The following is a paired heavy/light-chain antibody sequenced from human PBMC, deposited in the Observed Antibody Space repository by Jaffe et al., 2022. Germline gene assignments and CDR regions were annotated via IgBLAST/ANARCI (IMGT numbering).Light chain of an antibody. CDR1: QSISTY. Sequence: DIQMTQSPSSLSASVGDRVTITCRASQSISTYLNWYQQKPGKAPKLLIYAASSLQSGVPSRFSGSGSGTDFTLTISSLQPEDFATYYCLQSYRVPGTFGQGTKVEI. CDR2: AAS. J-gene: IGKJ1*01. V-gene: IGKV1-39*01. CDR3: LQSYRVPGT.
Heavy chain of an antibody. J-gene: IGHJ3*02. V-gene: IGHV3-74*03. CDR1: GFTFSTYW. CDR3: ARDFDCSGGSCSPGDAFDI. CDR2: IKTDGSIT. D-gene: IGHD2-15*01. Sequence: EVQLVESGGGLVQPGGSLRLSCAASGFTFSTYWMHWVRQAPGKGLVWVSRIKTDGSITTYADSVKGRFTISRDNAKNTLYLQMNSLRAEDTAVYYCARDFDCSGGSCSPGDAFDIWGQGTMVTVSS.